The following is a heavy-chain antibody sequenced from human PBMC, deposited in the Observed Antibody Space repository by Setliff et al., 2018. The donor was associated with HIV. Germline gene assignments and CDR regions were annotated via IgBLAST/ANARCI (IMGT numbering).Heavy chain of an antibody. V-gene: IGHV4-61*09. CDR2: ISGSGST. Sequence: PSETLSLTCTAFSGSISSGSYFWSWIRQPAGKGLQWIGHISGSGSTNYNPPLTSRVAISVDTSKNQFSLKLNSVTAADTAVYYCASSSSWSTFDYWGQGILVTVSS. CDR1: SGSISSGSYF. J-gene: IGHJ4*02. CDR3: ASSSSWSTFDY. D-gene: IGHD6-13*01.